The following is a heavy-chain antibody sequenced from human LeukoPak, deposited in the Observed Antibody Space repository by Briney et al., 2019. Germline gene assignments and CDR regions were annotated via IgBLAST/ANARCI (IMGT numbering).Heavy chain of an antibody. CDR2: INPNSGGT. V-gene: IGHV1-2*02. Sequence: GASVKVSCKASGYTFTGYYMHWVRQAPGQGLEWMGWINPNSGGTNYAQKFQGRVTMTRDTSISTAYMELSRLRSDDTAVYYCATGSYATPVEYFQHWGQGTLVTVSS. D-gene: IGHD1-26*01. CDR3: ATGSYATPVEYFQH. CDR1: GYTFTGYY. J-gene: IGHJ1*01.